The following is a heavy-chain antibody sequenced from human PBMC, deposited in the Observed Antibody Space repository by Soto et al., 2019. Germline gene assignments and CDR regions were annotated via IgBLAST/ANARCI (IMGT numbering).Heavy chain of an antibody. CDR2: INQDGSEK. CDR1: GFTFSTSW. D-gene: IGHD2-15*01. Sequence: GGSLRLSCAASGFTFSTSWMSWVRQAPGKGLEWVANINQDGSEKYYVDSVRGRFIISRDNAENSLYLQMNSLRAEDTALYYCARDGVAAGLYLDNWGQGTLVTVSS. J-gene: IGHJ4*02. CDR3: ARDGVAAGLYLDN. V-gene: IGHV3-7*01.